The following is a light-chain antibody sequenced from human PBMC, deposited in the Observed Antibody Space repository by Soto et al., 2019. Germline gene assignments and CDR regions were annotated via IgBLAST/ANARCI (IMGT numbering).Light chain of an antibody. V-gene: IGLV2-14*01. CDR1: SSDVGGYNY. CDR2: EVS. J-gene: IGLJ1*01. CDR3: SSYTSSSTNV. Sequence: QSALTQPASVSGSPGQSITISCTGTSSDVGGYNYVSWYQQHPGKAPKLMIYEVSNRPSGVSNRFSGSKSGNTASLTISGLKAEDGADYYCSSYTSSSTNVLGTGIKVTVL.